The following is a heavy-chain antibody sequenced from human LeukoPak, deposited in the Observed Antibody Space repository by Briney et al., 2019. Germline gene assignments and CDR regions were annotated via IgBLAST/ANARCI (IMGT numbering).Heavy chain of an antibody. CDR3: ARWYSGTYLTVGY. CDR2: LYYTGRT. CDR1: GGSISTYS. Sequence: SDTLSLTCTVSGGSISTYSWSWIRQPPGKGLEWIGYLYYTGRTSYNPSLKSRVTISVDTSKNQFSLKLSSVNAADTAMYYGARWYSGTYLTVGYWGQGTLVTVSS. D-gene: IGHD1-26*01. J-gene: IGHJ4*02. V-gene: IGHV4-59*01.